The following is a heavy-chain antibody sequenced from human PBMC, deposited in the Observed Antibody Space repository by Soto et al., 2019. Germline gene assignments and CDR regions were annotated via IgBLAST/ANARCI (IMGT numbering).Heavy chain of an antibody. CDR3: SRPDGDSSCYRYNGLDV. CDR2: IRSRASGGTT. D-gene: IGHD6-13*01. V-gene: IGHV3-49*03. Sequence: PGGSLRLSCTTSGFTFRDYGVSWCRQAPGKGLEWIGFIRSRASGGTTEYAASVEYRFSISRDDSKSIAYLQMNSLKTEDTAVYFCSRPDGDSSCYRYNGLDVWGPGTTGTVSS. CDR1: GFTFRDYG. J-gene: IGHJ6*02.